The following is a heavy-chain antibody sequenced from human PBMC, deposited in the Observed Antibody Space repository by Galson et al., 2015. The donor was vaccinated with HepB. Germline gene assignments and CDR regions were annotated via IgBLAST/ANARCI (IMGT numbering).Heavy chain of an antibody. CDR1: GGSISSSSYY. J-gene: IGHJ4*02. D-gene: IGHD4-17*01. CDR2: IYYSGST. Sequence: ETLSLTCTVSGGSISSSSYYWGWIRQPPGKGLEWIGSIYYSGSTYYNPSLKSRVTISVDTSKNQFSLKLSSVTAADTAVYYCARKTVTTPFDYWGQGALVTVSS. CDR3: ARKTVTTPFDY. V-gene: IGHV4-39*07.